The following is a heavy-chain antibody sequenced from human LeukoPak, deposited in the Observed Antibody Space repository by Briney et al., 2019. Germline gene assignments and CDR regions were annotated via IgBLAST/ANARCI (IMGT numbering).Heavy chain of an antibody. J-gene: IGHJ4*02. D-gene: IGHD6-19*01. CDR1: GFTLSSYA. Sequence: GGSLRLSCVASGFTLSSYAVCWVRQAPGKGLEWVSTIDSSGGSTYYADSVEGRFTISRDNSKNTLYLQMNSLRVEDTALYFCAKDSDSSGWYVTTDYWGQGTLVTVSS. CDR2: IDSSGGST. CDR3: AKDSDSSGWYVTTDY. V-gene: IGHV3-23*01.